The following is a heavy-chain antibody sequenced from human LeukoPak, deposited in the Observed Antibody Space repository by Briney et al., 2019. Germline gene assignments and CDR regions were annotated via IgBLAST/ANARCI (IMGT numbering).Heavy chain of an antibody. CDR2: ISGYDGNT. J-gene: IGHJ4*02. D-gene: IGHD2/OR15-2a*01. Sequence: ASVKVSCKTSGYTFNSFGITWVRQAPGQGLEWMGWISGYDGNTHSAQKFQGRVTMTTDTSTATGYMKVTSLRSDDTAAYFCARGNRGYSDHWGQGTLVTVSS. V-gene: IGHV1-18*01. CDR1: GYTFNSFG. CDR3: ARGNRGYSDH.